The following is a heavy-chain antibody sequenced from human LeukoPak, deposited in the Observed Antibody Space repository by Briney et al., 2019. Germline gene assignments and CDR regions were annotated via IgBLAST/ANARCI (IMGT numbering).Heavy chain of an antibody. J-gene: IGHJ6*02. D-gene: IGHD6-19*01. CDR3: ARDGSSGGGYYGMDV. V-gene: IGHV3-13*01. Sequence: WGSLRLSCAASGFTFSSYDMHWVRQATGKGLEWVSAIGTAGDTYYPGSVKGRFTISRENAKNSLYLQMNSLRAGDTAVYYCARDGSSGGGYYGMDVWGQGTTVTVSS. CDR1: GFTFSSYD. CDR2: IGTAGDT.